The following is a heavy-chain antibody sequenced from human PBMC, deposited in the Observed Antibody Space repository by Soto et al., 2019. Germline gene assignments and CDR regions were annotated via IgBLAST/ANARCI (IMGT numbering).Heavy chain of an antibody. J-gene: IGHJ4*02. CDR3: AHRSATDGGAFGF. CDR1: GFSLSTSGVG. D-gene: IGHD1-26*01. V-gene: IGHV2-5*02. CDR2: VFWDDHK. Sequence: QITLRESGPTLVKPTQTPTLTCTFSGFSLSTSGVGVGWVRQPPGKDLELVALVFWDDHKRHSTLLKNRLTITKDTSKNQVVLTMTNMDPVDTGTYYCAHRSATDGGAFGFWGQGTLSPSPQ.